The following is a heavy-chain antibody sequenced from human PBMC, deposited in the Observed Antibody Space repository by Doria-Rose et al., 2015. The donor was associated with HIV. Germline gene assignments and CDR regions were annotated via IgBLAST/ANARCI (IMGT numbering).Heavy chain of an antibody. CDR1: GDSISTYY. D-gene: IGHD3-22*01. J-gene: IGHJ4*02. CDR2: IYYSGST. Sequence: LLESGPGLVKPSETLSLTCSVSGDSISTYYWNWIRQPPGKGLEWIGYIYYSGSTNYNPSLKSRVTKSVDTSKNQSSLKLSSVTAADTAVYYCARGTFYDSSGYYPYFDYWGQGTLVTVSS. V-gene: IGHV4-59*01. CDR3: ARGTFYDSSGYYPYFDY.